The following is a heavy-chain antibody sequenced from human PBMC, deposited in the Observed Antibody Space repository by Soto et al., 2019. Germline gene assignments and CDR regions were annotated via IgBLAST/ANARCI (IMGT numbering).Heavy chain of an antibody. Sequence: GGSLRLSCAASGFTFRSFTMNWVRQAPGKGLEWVSTISSNSAYIYYTDALRGRFTISRDNAKNSLHLQRNSLRAEDTAVYYCTRDASRDSSARGWFDPWDPGTLVTVPQ. CDR3: TRDASRDSSARGWFDP. V-gene: IGHV3-21*01. D-gene: IGHD6-13*01. CDR2: ISSNSAYI. J-gene: IGHJ5*02. CDR1: GFTFRSFT.